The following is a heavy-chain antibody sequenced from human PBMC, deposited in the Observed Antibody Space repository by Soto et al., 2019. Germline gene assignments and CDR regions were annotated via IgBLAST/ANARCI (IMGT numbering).Heavy chain of an antibody. CDR1: GFTFSNAW. CDR2: IKSKTTGGTT. J-gene: IGHJ4*02. V-gene: IGHV3-15*07. Sequence: EVQLVESGGGLVRPGGSLRLSCAGSGFTFSNAWMNWVRQAPGKGLEWVGRIKSKTTGGTTDYAAPVKGRFSSSRDDSKNTVYLQMNSLKTEDTAVYYCRAAAYWGQGTLVIVSS. CDR3: RAAAY. D-gene: IGHD2-2*01.